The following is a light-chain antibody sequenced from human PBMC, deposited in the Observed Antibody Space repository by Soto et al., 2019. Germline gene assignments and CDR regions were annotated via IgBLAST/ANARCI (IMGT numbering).Light chain of an antibody. CDR3: CSYTSGSTSVV. CDR1: GDDVGAYNY. J-gene: IGLJ2*01. Sequence: QSALTQPASVSGSPGQSVTISCTATGDDVGAYNYVSWYQQHPGRAPKLIIFDVFNRPSGVSNRFSGSRSGKTASLTISGLQPDDEAHYYCCSYTSGSTSVVFGGRTTLTVL. V-gene: IGLV2-14*03. CDR2: DVF.